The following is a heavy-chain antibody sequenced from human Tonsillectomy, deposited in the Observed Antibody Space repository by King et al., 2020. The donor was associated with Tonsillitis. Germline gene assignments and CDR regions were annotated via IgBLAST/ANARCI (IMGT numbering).Heavy chain of an antibody. Sequence: DVQLVESGGGLVQPGRSLRLSCAASGFTFDDYAIHWVRQAPGKGLEWVSGISWNSGSNGYADSVKGRFTISRDNAKNSLYLQMNSLRAEDTALYYCAKEEAHDNYTSWYYYARDVWGQGTTVTVSS. D-gene: IGHD4-11*01. J-gene: IGHJ6*02. CDR1: GFTFDDYA. CDR2: ISWNSGSN. CDR3: AKEEAHDNYTSWYYYARDV. V-gene: IGHV3-9*01.